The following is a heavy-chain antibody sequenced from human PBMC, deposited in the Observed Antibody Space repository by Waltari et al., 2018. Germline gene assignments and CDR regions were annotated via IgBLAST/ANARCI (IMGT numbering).Heavy chain of an antibody. CDR1: GFTFSSYG. CDR3: AKGLKSIAAPRVVIGVDY. D-gene: IGHD6-6*01. V-gene: IGHV3-30*02. Sequence: QVQLVESGGGVVQPGGSLRLSCAASGFTFSSYGMHWVRQAPGKGLEWVALMRYDGSNKCYADSGKGRFTISRDNSKNTLYLQINSLSAEDTAVYYCAKGLKSIAAPRVVIGVDYWGQGTLVTVSS. J-gene: IGHJ4*02. CDR2: MRYDGSNK.